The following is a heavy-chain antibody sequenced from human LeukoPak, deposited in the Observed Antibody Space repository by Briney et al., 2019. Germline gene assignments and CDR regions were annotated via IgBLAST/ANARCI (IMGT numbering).Heavy chain of an antibody. V-gene: IGHV4-34*01. CDR1: GGSFSGYY. Sequence: SETLSLTCAVYGGSFSGYYWSWIRQPPGKGLEWIGEINHSGSTNYNPSLKSRVTTSVDTSKNQFSLKLSSVTAADTAVYYCARAYRVEDSTGSYRLFNWFDPSGQGTLVTVSS. D-gene: IGHD3-22*01. CDR2: INHSGST. CDR3: ARAYRVEDSTGSYRLFNWFDP. J-gene: IGHJ5*02.